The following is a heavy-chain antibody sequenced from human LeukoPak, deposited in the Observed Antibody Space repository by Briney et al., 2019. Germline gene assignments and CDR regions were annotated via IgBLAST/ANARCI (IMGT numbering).Heavy chain of an antibody. CDR1: GFTLSLYG. CDR2: LSGSGENT. D-gene: IGHD3-16*01. V-gene: IGHV3-23*01. Sequence: AGGSLRLSCAASGFTLSLYGMSWVRQAPGKGLEWVSSLSGSGENTFYSDSVKGRFTISRDNSKNTLYLQMNSLRAEDTAVYYCAKEWQIGHYFDYWGQGTLVTVSS. J-gene: IGHJ4*02. CDR3: AKEWQIGHYFDY.